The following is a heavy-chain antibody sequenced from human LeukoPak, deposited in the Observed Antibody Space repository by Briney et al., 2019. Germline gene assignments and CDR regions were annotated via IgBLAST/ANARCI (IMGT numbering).Heavy chain of an antibody. J-gene: IGHJ4*02. V-gene: IGHV4-59*01. CDR1: GGSIGSYY. Sequence: PSETLSLTCTVSGGSIGSYYWSWIRQPPGKGLEWIGYIYYSGSTNYNPSLKSRVTISLDTSKNQFSLKLSSVTAADTAVYYCARGFRGGVNYWGQGTLVSVSS. CDR2: IYYSGST. D-gene: IGHD2-8*02. CDR3: ARGFRGGVNY.